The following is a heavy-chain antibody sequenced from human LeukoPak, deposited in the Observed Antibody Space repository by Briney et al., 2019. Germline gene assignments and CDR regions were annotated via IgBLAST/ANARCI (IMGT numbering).Heavy chain of an antibody. D-gene: IGHD3-22*01. CDR2: IIPIFGTA. Sequence: ASVKVSCKASGGTFSSYAISWVRQAPGQGLEWMGGIIPIFGTANYAQKFQGRVSMTGDTSISTAYMELSRLRSDDTAVYYCARTLVVINDAFDIWGQGTMVTVSS. V-gene: IGHV1-69*06. J-gene: IGHJ3*02. CDR1: GGTFSSYA. CDR3: ARTLVVINDAFDI.